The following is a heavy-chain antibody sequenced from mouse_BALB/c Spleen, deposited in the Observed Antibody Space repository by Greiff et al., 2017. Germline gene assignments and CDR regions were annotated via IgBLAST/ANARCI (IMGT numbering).Heavy chain of an antibody. CDR1: GFNIKDTY. D-gene: IGHD3-2*01. CDR3: APLDRSAMDY. Sequence: EVKLVESGAELVKPGASVKLSCTASGFNIKDTYMHWVKQRPEQGLEWIGRIDPANGNTKYDPKFQGKATITADTSSNTAYLQLSSLTSEDTAVYYCAPLDRSAMDYWGQGTSVTVSS. CDR2: IDPANGNT. J-gene: IGHJ4*01. V-gene: IGHV14-3*02.